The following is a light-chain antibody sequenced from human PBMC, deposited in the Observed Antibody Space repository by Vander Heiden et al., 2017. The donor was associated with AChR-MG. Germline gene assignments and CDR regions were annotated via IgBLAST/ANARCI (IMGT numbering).Light chain of an antibody. J-gene: IGKJ1*01. CDR2: WES. CDR3: QQYERAPTWM. CDR1: PSVLYSSNNKNH. Sequence: IMLIQSPDSLAVSPGERVNMNCQSSPSVLYSSNNKNHLAWYRRKPGLLPTLLIYWESTRESGVPARFSGTGSGTDFTLTISRIHAEDVAVYYCQQYERAPTWMLGQRTKVEIK. V-gene: IGKV4-1*01.